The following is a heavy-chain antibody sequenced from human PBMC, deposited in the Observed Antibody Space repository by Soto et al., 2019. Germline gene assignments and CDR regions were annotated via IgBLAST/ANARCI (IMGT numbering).Heavy chain of an antibody. CDR1: GYSSTRYW. Sequence: GESLKISCKGSGYSSTRYWISWVRQMPGKGLEWMGRIDPSDSYTNYSPSFQGHVTISADKSISTAYLQWSSLKASDTAMYYCARDYYDTRTFDYWGQGTLVTVSS. J-gene: IGHJ4*02. D-gene: IGHD3-22*01. CDR3: ARDYYDTRTFDY. CDR2: IDPSDSYT. V-gene: IGHV5-10-1*01.